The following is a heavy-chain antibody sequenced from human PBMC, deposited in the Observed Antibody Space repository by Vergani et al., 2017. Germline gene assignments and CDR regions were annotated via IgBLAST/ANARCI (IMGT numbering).Heavy chain of an antibody. CDR1: GFSLSTSGVG. V-gene: IGHV2-5*01. CDR3: AHSLVLXYFDWLSEYNWFDP. CDR2: IYWKDDK. D-gene: IGHD3-9*01. Sequence: QITLKESGPTLVKPTQTLTLTCTFSGFSLSTSGVGVGWIRQPPGKALEWLALIYWKDDKRYSPSLKSRLTITKDTSKNQVVLTMTNMDPVDTATYYCAHSLVLXYFDWLSEYNWFDPWGQGTLVTVSS. J-gene: IGHJ5*02.